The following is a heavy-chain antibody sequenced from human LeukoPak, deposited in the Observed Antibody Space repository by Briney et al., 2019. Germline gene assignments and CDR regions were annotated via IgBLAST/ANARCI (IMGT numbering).Heavy chain of an antibody. J-gene: IGHJ4*02. D-gene: IGHD3-22*01. CDR3: AREGYYDSSGAPDY. Sequence: ASVKVPCKASGYTFTSYGISWVRQAPGQGLEWMGWISGYSGNTNYAQKFQGRVTMTTDTSTSTAYMELRSLRSDDTAVYYCAREGYYDSSGAPDYWGQGTLVTVSS. CDR1: GYTFTSYG. V-gene: IGHV1-18*01. CDR2: ISGYSGNT.